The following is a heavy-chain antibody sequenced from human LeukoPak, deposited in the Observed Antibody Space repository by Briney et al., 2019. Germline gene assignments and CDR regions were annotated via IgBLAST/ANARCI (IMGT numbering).Heavy chain of an antibody. V-gene: IGHV1-69*04. J-gene: IGHJ5*02. CDR2: IIPILGMA. Sequence: SVKVSCKASGGTFSSYAISWVRQAPGQGLEWMGRIIPILGMANYAQKFQGRVTITADKSTSTAYMELSSLRSEDTAVYYCASVATITDNWFDPWGQGTLVTVSS. CDR1: GGTFSSYA. CDR3: ASVATITDNWFDP. D-gene: IGHD5-12*01.